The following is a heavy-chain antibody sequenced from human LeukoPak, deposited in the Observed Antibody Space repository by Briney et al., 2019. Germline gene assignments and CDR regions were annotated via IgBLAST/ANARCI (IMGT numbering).Heavy chain of an antibody. V-gene: IGHV3-7*01. J-gene: IGHJ5*02. CDR2: INQDGSEK. Sequence: GGSLRLSCAASGFTFSSSWMTWVRQAPGQGLEWVANINQDGSEKYYVDSVKGRFTISRDNAKNSLFLQMNRLRAEGTAMYYCASGDHCDAWGQGTLVTVSS. D-gene: IGHD3-10*01. CDR1: GFTFSSSW. CDR3: ASGDHCDA.